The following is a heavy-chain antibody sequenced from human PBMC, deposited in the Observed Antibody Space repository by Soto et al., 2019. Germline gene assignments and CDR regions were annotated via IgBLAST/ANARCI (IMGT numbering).Heavy chain of an antibody. CDR3: AKDRAYIVATIDAYYFDY. J-gene: IGHJ4*02. CDR2: RSYDGSNK. Sequence: GCSLRLSCAASGFTFIIYGMHWVRQAPCKLLEWVAVRSYDGSNKYYADSVKGRFTISRDNSKNTLYLQMNSLRAEDTAVYYCAKDRAYIVATIDAYYFDYWGQGTLVTVSS. D-gene: IGHD5-12*01. V-gene: IGHV3-30*18. CDR1: GFTFIIYG.